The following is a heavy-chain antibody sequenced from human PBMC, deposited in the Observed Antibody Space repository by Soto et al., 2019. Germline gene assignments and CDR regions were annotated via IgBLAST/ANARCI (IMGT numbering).Heavy chain of an antibody. J-gene: IGHJ4*02. CDR1: GYTCTHYD. Sequence: QVQLVQSGADIKKPGASEKVSCKASGYTCTHYDINWVRPATGQGLEWMGWMKPNTGNTGFAQKFQDRVTMTRNTSISTAYMELSSLRSEDTAIYFCARGGWGTPFDFWGQGTPVTVSS. D-gene: IGHD3-16*01. CDR2: MKPNTGNT. CDR3: ARGGWGTPFDF. V-gene: IGHV1-8*01.